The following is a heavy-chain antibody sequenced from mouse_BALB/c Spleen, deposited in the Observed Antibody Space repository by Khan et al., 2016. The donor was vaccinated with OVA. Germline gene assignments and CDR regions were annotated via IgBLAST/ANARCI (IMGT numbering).Heavy chain of an antibody. Sequence: VQLQQSGPELEKPGASVKISCKASGYSFTGYNMNWVKQSTGKSLEWIGNIDPYYGGATYNQKFKGKATLTVDKSSSTAYMQLKSLTSEDSAVCTCAKEYVNYGTYYFDEWGQGTTLTVSS. CDR2: IDPYYGGA. D-gene: IGHD1-1*01. CDR1: GYSFTGYN. CDR3: AKEYVNYGTYYFDE. V-gene: IGHV1-42*01. J-gene: IGHJ2*01.